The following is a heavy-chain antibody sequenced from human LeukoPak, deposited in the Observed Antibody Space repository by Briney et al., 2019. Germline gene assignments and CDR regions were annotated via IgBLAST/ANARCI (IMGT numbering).Heavy chain of an antibody. D-gene: IGHD4-17*01. CDR2: IYTGGST. V-gene: IGHV3-53*01. Sequence: GGSLRLSCAASGFTVRTNYMSWVRQAPGKGLEWVSVIYTGGSTDYADSVKGRFTISRDTSKKTLYLQMNNLRAEDTAVYYCGTTNYGDYPFDYWGQGTLVTVSS. J-gene: IGHJ4*02. CDR1: GFTVRTNY. CDR3: GTTNYGDYPFDY.